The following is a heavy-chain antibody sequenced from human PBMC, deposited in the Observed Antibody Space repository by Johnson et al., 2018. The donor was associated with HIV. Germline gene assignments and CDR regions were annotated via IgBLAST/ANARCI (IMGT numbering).Heavy chain of an antibody. CDR3: ARVGEYCGDDCYSGAVRDDAFDI. CDR1: GFTFDDYG. Sequence: EQLVVSGGSVVRPGGSLRLSCAASGFTFDDYGMSWVRQAPGKGLEWVSGVHWNGGNTGYADSVKGRFTISSANAKNSLYLQMTGLRAEDTALYYCARVGEYCGDDCYSGAVRDDAFDIWGQGTMVTVSS. D-gene: IGHD2-21*01. J-gene: IGHJ3*02. V-gene: IGHV3-20*04. CDR2: VHWNGGNT.